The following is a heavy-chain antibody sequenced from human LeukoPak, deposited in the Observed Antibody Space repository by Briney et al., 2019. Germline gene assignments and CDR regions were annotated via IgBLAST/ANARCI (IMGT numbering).Heavy chain of an antibody. CDR1: SASITSSPYF. J-gene: IGHJ3*02. D-gene: IGHD5-24*01. V-gene: IGHV4-39*07. CDR2: ISYSGTT. CDR3: AREESRMGRWLHKVDAFDI. Sequence: SETLSLTCTVSSASITSSPYFWGWIRQSPGKGLEWIGSISYSGTTYYNPSLKSRVTISVDTSKNQFSLKLSSVTAADTAVYYCAREESRMGRWLHKVDAFDIWGQGTMVTVSS.